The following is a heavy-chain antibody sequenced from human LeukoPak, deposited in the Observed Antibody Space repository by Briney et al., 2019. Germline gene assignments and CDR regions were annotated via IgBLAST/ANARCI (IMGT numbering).Heavy chain of an antibody. D-gene: IGHD3-10*01. J-gene: IGHJ4*02. CDR3: ARGGDYYGSGIPFDF. CDR1: GGSFSGYY. CDR2: INHSGST. V-gene: IGHV4-34*01. Sequence: SETLSLTCGVYGGSFSGYYWTWIRQPPGKGLEWIGEINHSGSTNYNPSLKSRVIMSVDTSKNQFSLELSSVTAADTAVYYCARGGDYYGSGIPFDFWGQGTLVTVSS.